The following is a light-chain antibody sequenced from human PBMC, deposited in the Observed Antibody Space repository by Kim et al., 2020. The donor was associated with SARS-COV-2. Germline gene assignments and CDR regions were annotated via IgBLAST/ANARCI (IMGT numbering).Light chain of an antibody. CDR1: SSDVGGYNY. Sequence: QSALTQPASVSGSPGQSITISCTGTSSDVGGYNYVSWYQQHPDKAPNLILYEVTNRPSGVPDRFSGSKSGNTASLTISGLQTDDEADYYCSSYSSRGTPVVFGGGTRLTVL. CDR2: EVT. V-gene: IGLV2-14*01. J-gene: IGLJ2*01. CDR3: SSYSSRGTPVV.